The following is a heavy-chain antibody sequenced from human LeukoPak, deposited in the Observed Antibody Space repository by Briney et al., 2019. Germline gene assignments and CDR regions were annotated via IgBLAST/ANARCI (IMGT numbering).Heavy chain of an antibody. V-gene: IGHV4-59*08. CDR2: IYYIGSP. J-gene: IGHJ6*03. CDR3: AKGDIVVVPAANYYYMDV. Sequence: PSETLSLTCTVSGGSISSYYWSWIRQPPGKGLEWIGYIYYIGSPTYNPSLTSRVTISVDTSKNQFSLKLSSVTAADTAVYYCAKGDIVVVPAANYYYMDVGGKGTTVTVSS. D-gene: IGHD2-2*01. CDR1: GGSISSYY.